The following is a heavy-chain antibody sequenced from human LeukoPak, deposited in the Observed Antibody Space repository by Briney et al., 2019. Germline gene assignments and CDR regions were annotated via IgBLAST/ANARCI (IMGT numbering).Heavy chain of an antibody. CDR3: ARTASGKLDY. J-gene: IGHJ4*02. Sequence: SETLSLTCTVSGGSIGSYYWSWIRQPPGKGLEWIGYIYYSGSTNYNSSLKSRVTISVDTSKNQFSLKLSSVTAADTAVYYCARTASGKLDYWGQGTLVAVSS. D-gene: IGHD4-23*01. CDR1: GGSIGSYY. V-gene: IGHV4-59*01. CDR2: IYYSGST.